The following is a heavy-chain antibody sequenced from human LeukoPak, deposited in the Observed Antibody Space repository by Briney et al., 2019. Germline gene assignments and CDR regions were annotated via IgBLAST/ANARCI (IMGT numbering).Heavy chain of an antibody. CDR2: IKEDGREK. CDR3: ARDGINMIDAFDI. J-gene: IGHJ3*02. CDR1: GFTFSSYW. V-gene: IGHV3-7*01. D-gene: IGHD3-22*01. Sequence: GGSLRLSCAASGFTFSSYWMTWVRQAPGKGLEWVGNIKEDGREKYYVDSVKGRFTISRDNAENSLYLHMNGLRADDTAVYYCARDGINMIDAFDIWGQGTMVTVSS.